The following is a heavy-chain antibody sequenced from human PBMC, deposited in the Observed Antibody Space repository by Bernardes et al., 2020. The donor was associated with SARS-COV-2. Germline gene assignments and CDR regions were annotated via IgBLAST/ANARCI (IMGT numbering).Heavy chain of an antibody. CDR2: IIPHRGGT. CDR3: ARRFFRHSVDYYYYYSMEV. Sequence: ASVKVSCKASGYTFTGYYMHWVRQAPGQGLEWMGWIIPHRGGTNYAPKFQGWVTMTRDTSISTAYLELSRLSSDDTAVYYCARRFFRHSVDYYYYYSMEVWGLGSTVTVS. V-gene: IGHV1-2*04. CDR1: GYTFTGYY. D-gene: IGHD2-15*01. J-gene: IGHJ6*02.